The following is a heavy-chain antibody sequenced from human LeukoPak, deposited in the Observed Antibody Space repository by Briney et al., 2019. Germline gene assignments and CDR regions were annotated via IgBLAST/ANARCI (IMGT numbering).Heavy chain of an antibody. Sequence: PSETLSLTCTVSGGSISGYYWSWIRQPPGKGLEWIGHIYYTGNTKYSPSFKSRVTISEDTSKNQFSLKLSSVTAADTAVYYCARGPSGWGFDYWGQGTLVTVSS. V-gene: IGHV4-59*01. J-gene: IGHJ4*02. D-gene: IGHD6-19*01. CDR1: GGSISGYY. CDR3: ARGPSGWGFDY. CDR2: IYYTGNT.